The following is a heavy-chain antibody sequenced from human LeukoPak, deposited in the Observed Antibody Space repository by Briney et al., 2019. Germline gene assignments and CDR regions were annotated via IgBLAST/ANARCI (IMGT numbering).Heavy chain of an antibody. CDR2: IRVSDGAA. D-gene: IGHD2-2*01. Sequence: PGGSLRLSCAASGFTFPTYAMKWVRQAPGKGLEWVSSIRVSDGAAFYADSVKGRFTISRDDSKNTLFLQMNSLRAEDTAVYYCAKVLPAAMGPSWGYWGQGTLVTVSS. CDR1: GFTFPTYA. V-gene: IGHV3-23*01. CDR3: AKVLPAAMGPSWGY. J-gene: IGHJ4*02.